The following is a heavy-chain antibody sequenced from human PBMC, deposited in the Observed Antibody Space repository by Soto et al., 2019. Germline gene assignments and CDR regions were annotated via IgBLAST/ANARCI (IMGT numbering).Heavy chain of an antibody. CDR1: GVPFSSYA. J-gene: IGHJ3*02. CDR2: ISYDGSNK. CDR3: AREVRAFDI. D-gene: IGHD3-10*01. Sequence: GGSLRLSCAASGVPFSSYAMHWVRQAPGKGLEWVAVISYDGSNKYYADSVKGRFTISRDNSKNTLYLQMNSLRAEDTAVYYCAREVRAFDIWGQGTMVTVSS. V-gene: IGHV3-30-3*01.